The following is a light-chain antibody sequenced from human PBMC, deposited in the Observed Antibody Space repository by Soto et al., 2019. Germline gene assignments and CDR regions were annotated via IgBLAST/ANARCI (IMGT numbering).Light chain of an antibody. J-gene: IGLJ2*01. CDR3: CSYAGSHTFVV. CDR1: SSDVGSYNR. CDR2: EAT. Sequence: QSVLTQPASVSGSPGQSITISCTGTSSDVGSYNRVSWDQQHPGKAPKLMIYEATQRPSWVFNRFSGSKSGNTASLTISGLQAEDEADYYCCSYAGSHTFVVFGGGTKLTVL. V-gene: IGLV2-23*02.